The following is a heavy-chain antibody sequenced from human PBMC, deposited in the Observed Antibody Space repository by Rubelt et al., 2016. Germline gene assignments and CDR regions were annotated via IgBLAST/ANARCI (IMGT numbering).Heavy chain of an antibody. Sequence: TVSGGSISGCFWSWIRQPPGKGLEWLGYIYYSGSTNYNSSLKSRVTISVDTSKSQSSLNLSSVTAADTAVYYCARDRGRTPFDYWGQGILVTVSS. D-gene: IGHD1-14*01. CDR2: IYYSGST. CDR3: ARDRGRTPFDY. V-gene: IGHV4-59*01. J-gene: IGHJ4*02. CDR1: GGSISGCF.